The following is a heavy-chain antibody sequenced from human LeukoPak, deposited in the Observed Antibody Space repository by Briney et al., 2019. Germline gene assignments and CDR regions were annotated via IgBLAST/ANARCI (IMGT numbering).Heavy chain of an antibody. CDR3: ARLWDSSSSLDY. Sequence: PSETLSLTCTVSGGSISSYYWSWIRQPAGKGLEWIGRIYTSGSTNYNPSLKSRVTISIDTSKNQVSLKLSSVTAADTAVYYCARLWDSSSSLDYWGQGTLVTVSS. D-gene: IGHD6-6*01. CDR1: GGSISSYY. V-gene: IGHV4-4*07. J-gene: IGHJ4*02. CDR2: IYTSGST.